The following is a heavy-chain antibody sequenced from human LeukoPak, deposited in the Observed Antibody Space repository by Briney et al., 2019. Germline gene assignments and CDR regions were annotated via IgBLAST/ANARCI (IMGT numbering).Heavy chain of an antibody. Sequence: GGSLRLSCAASGFTFSSYGMHWVRQAPGKGLEWVAVISYDGSNKYYADSVKGRFTISRDNSKNTLYLQMNSLRAEDTAVYYCATPPTVVTPYFDYWGQGTLVTVSS. CDR2: ISYDGSNK. CDR3: ATPPTVVTPYFDY. CDR1: GFTFSSYG. J-gene: IGHJ4*02. V-gene: IGHV3-30*03. D-gene: IGHD4-23*01.